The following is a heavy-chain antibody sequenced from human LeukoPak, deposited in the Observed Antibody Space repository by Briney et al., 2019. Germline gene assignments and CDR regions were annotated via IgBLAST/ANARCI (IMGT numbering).Heavy chain of an antibody. D-gene: IGHD2-15*01. Sequence: GGSLRLSCAASGFTFSNYWMSWVRQAPGKGLEWVANIKQDGSEKYYVDSVKGRFTISRDNAKNSLHLQMNSLRVEDTAVYYCARDHGRYCSGGSCYFGGFFEYWGQGTLGTVSS. J-gene: IGHJ4*02. V-gene: IGHV3-7*03. CDR3: ARDHGRYCSGGSCYFGGFFEY. CDR1: GFTFSNYW. CDR2: IKQDGSEK.